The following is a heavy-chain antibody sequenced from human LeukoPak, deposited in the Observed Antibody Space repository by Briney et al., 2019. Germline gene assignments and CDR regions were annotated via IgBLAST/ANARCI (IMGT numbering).Heavy chain of an antibody. D-gene: IGHD5-18*01. CDR1: GGSFSGYY. CDR2: INHSGST. Sequence: SETLSLTCAVYGGSFSGYYWSWIRQPPGKGLEWIGEINHSGSTNYNPSLKSRVTISVDTSKNQFSLKLSSVTAADTAVYYCARAGSLYSPLWYWGQGTLVTVSS. J-gene: IGHJ4*02. CDR3: ARAGSLYSPLWY. V-gene: IGHV4-34*01.